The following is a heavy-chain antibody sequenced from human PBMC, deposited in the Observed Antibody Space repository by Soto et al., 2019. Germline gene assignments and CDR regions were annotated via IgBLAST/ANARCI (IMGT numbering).Heavy chain of an antibody. Sequence: GESLKMSCACHGYDFLTNCIGLVLQRPGKGLEWMGIIYLGDSDTRYSPSFEGQVTLSADRSTSTVFLEWSFLKTSDSAMYFCALTGGFAPVYGFDVWGQGTSVTVSS. V-gene: IGHV5-51*01. J-gene: IGHJ6*02. CDR1: GYDFLTNC. D-gene: IGHD3-16*01. CDR2: IYLGDSDT. CDR3: ALTGGFAPVYGFDV.